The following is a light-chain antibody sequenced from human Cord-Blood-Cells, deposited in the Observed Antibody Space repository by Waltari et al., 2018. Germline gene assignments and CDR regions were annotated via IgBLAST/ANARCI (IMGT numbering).Light chain of an antibody. CDR2: DAS. Sequence: QSPSTLSASVGDRVTITCRASQSISSWLAWYQQKPGKAPKLLIYDASSLESGVPSRFSGSGSGTEFTLTISSLQPDDFATYYCQQYNSYLFGQGTKLEIK. CDR1: QSISSW. V-gene: IGKV1-5*01. CDR3: QQYNSYL. J-gene: IGKJ2*01.